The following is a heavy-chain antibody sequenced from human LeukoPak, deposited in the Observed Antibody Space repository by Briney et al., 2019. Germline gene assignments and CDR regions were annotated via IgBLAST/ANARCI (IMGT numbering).Heavy chain of an antibody. D-gene: IGHD3-16*02. V-gene: IGHV3-74*01. Sequence: GGSLRLSCAASGFTFGSPWMHWVRQAPGRGLVWVSRINSDGSATAYADSVKGRFTISRDNAENTLYLQMNSLRAEDTAVYYCARGTAGYHSSYFDYWGQGTLVTVSS. J-gene: IGHJ4*02. CDR2: INSDGSAT. CDR3: ARGTAGYHSSYFDY. CDR1: GFTFGSPW.